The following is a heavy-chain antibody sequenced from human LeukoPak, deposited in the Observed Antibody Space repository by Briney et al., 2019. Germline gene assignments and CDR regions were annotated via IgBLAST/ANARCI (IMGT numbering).Heavy chain of an antibody. Sequence: SETLSLTCAVYGGSFSGYYWSWIRQPPGKGLEWIGEINHSGSTNYNPSLKSRVTISVDTSKNQFSLKLSSVTAADTAVYYCARRRAVGATKPFDYWGQGTLVTVSS. CDR1: GGSFSGYY. V-gene: IGHV4-34*01. CDR2: INHSGST. J-gene: IGHJ4*02. CDR3: ARRRAVGATKPFDY. D-gene: IGHD1-26*01.